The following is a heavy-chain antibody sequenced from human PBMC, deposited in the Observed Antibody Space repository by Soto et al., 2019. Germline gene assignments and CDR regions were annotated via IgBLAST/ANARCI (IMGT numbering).Heavy chain of an antibody. CDR1: GYSFTSYW. J-gene: IGHJ6*02. CDR3: ARGPKVGDYYYYYGMDV. Sequence: RGESLKISCKGSGYSFTSYWISWVRQMPGKGLEWMGRIDPSDSYTNYSPSFQGHVTISADKSISTAYLQWSSLKASDTAMYYCARGPKVGDYYYYYGMDVWGQGTTVTVS. CDR2: IDPSDSYT. V-gene: IGHV5-10-1*01.